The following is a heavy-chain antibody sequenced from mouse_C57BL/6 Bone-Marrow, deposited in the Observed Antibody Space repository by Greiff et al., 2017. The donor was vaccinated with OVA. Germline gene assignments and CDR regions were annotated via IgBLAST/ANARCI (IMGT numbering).Heavy chain of an antibody. CDR3: ARNYYGSSLWYFDV. CDR2: IWSGGST. J-gene: IGHJ1*03. CDR1: GFSLTSYG. D-gene: IGHD1-1*01. V-gene: IGHV2-2*01. Sequence: QVQLQQSGPGLVQPSQSLSITCTVSGFSLTSYGVHWVRQSPGKGLEWLGVIWSGGSTDYNAAFISRLSTSKDNSKSQVFFIMNSLQADDTAIYYCARNYYGSSLWYFDVWGTGTTVTVSS.